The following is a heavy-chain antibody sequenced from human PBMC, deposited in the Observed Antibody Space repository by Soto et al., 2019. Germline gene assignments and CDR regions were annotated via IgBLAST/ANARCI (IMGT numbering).Heavy chain of an antibody. CDR3: AKDGNYDFWSGFYFDY. D-gene: IGHD3-3*01. J-gene: IGHJ4*02. Sequence: GGALRLSCAASGFTFRSYAISWVRQAPGKGLEWVSAISGSGGSTYYADSVKGRFTISRDNSKNTLYLQMNSLRAEDTAVYYCAKDGNYDFWSGFYFDYWGQGTLVTVSS. CDR2: ISGSGGST. CDR1: GFTFRSYA. V-gene: IGHV3-23*01.